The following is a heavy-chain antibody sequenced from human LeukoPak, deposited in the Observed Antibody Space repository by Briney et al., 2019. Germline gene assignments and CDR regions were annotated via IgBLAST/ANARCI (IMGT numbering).Heavy chain of an antibody. CDR3: ARVRVRSSSAFDP. CDR2: INHSGST. CDR1: GGSFSGYY. D-gene: IGHD6-6*01. J-gene: IGHJ5*02. V-gene: IGHV4-34*01. Sequence: PSETLSLTCAVYGGSFSGYYWSWIRQPPGKGLEWIGEINHSGSTNYNPSLKSRVTISVDTSKNQFSLKLSSVTAADTAVYYCARVRVRSSSAFDPWGQGTLVTVSS.